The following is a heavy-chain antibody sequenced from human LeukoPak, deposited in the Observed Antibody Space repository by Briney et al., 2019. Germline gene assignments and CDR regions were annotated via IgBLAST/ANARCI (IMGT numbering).Heavy chain of an antibody. Sequence: SETLSLTCTVSGGSISSSNYYWVWIRQPPGKGLEWIGMSYYTGNTYYSPSLKSRVTISVDTPNNQFSLKVSSVTAANTAVYYCARQVHSGNHPDYFDYWGQGTLVTVSS. J-gene: IGHJ4*02. CDR3: ARQVHSGNHPDYFDY. CDR1: GGSISSSNYY. CDR2: SYYTGNT. D-gene: IGHD1-14*01. V-gene: IGHV4-39*01.